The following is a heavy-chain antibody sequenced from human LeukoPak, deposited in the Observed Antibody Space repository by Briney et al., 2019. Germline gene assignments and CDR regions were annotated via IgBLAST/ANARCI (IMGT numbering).Heavy chain of an antibody. CDR1: GYTFTDFY. CDR3: ARGSFLTGYFEY. D-gene: IGHD3-9*01. J-gene: IGHJ4*02. CDR2: INPNSGGT. Sequence: ASVKVSCKASGYTFTDFYIHWVRQAPGQGLEWMGWINPNSGGTKYAQKFQARVTMTRDTSKNQFSLKLSSVTAADTAVYYCARGSFLTGYFEYWGQGTLVTVSS. V-gene: IGHV1-2*02.